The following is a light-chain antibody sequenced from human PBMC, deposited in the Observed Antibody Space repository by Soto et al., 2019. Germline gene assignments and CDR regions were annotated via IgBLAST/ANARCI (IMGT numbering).Light chain of an antibody. V-gene: IGLV1-40*01. CDR1: SSNIGAGYD. Sequence: QPVLTQPPSVSGAPGQRVTISCTGSSSNIGAGYDVHWYQQLPGTAPKLLIYGNSNRPSGVPDRFSGSKSGTSASLAITGLQAEHEADYYCQSYDSSLSGSKFGGGTKVTVL. CDR3: QSYDSSLSGSK. J-gene: IGLJ2*01. CDR2: GNS.